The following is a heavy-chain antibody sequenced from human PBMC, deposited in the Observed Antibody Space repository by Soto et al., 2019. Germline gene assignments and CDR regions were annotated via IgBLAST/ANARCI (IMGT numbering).Heavy chain of an antibody. V-gene: IGHV3-30-3*01. CDR1: GFTFSTYS. J-gene: IGHJ6*01. Sequence: QVQLVESGGGLVQPGRSLRLSCAASGFTFSTYSMHWVRQAPGKGLEWVAVVSSDGSRTYYADSVKGRFTISRDNSKNAVFMQMNSLRAEDPAVYYCARDVWHCGSNSSYFYGMDVWGQGTRVTVSS. D-gene: IGHD2-2*01. CDR3: ARDVWHCGSNSSYFYGMDV. CDR2: VSSDGSRT.